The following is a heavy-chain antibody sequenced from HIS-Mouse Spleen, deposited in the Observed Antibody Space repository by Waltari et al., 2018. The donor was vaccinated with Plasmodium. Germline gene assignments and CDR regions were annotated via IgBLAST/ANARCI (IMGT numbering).Heavy chain of an antibody. J-gene: IGHJ3*02. CDR3: ARGQLGIDAFDI. Sequence: QVQLQQWGAGLLTPSETLSLTCAVYGGSFSGYYWSWIRQPPGKGLEWIGEINHSGSTNYNPALKSRVTISVDTSKTQFSLKLSSVTAADTAVYYCARGQLGIDAFDIWGQGTMVTVSS. D-gene: IGHD7-27*01. V-gene: IGHV4-34*01. CDR2: INHSGST. CDR1: GGSFSGYY.